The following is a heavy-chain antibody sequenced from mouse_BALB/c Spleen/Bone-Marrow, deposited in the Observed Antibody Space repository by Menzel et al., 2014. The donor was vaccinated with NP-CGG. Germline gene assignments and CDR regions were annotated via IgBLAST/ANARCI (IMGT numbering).Heavy chain of an antibody. CDR1: GFTFSDYY. CDR2: ISDGGSYT. CDR3: ARDGDYKYASFAY. J-gene: IGHJ3*01. D-gene: IGHD2-14*01. Sequence: DVKLVESGGDLVKPGGSLKLSCAASGFTFSDYYMYWVRQTPEKRLEWVATISDGGSYTYYPDSVKGRFTISRDNAKNNLYLHMSSLKSEDTAMYYCARDGDYKYASFAYWGQGTLVTVSA. V-gene: IGHV5-4*02.